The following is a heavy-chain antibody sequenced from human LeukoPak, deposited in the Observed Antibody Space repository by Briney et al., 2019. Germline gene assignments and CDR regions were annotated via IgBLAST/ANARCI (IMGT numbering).Heavy chain of an antibody. V-gene: IGHV4-4*07. J-gene: IGHJ4*02. CDR2: IYTTGKT. CDR1: SGSLNSYY. D-gene: IGHD3-16*01. CDR3: ARHGYTASHYFLDF. Sequence: SETLSLTCTVSSGSLNSYYWGWVRQPAGGGLEWIGRIYTTGKTDYNPSLTSRLTMSVDTSKRQCSLNLTSVTAADTAIYFCARHGYTASHYFLDFWSQGTLVTVSS.